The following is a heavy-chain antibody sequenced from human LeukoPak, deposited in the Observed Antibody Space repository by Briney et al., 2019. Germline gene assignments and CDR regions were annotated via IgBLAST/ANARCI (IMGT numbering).Heavy chain of an antibody. CDR3: AKPNDYVWGSPPNDY. J-gene: IGHJ4*02. D-gene: IGHD3-16*01. V-gene: IGHV3-30*02. Sequence: GGSLRLSCAASGFTFSSYGMHWVRQAPGKGLEWVAFIHHDGGSKYYADSVKGRFTISRDNSKNTLYLQMNSLRAEDTALYYCAKPNDYVWGSPPNDYWGQGTLVTVSS. CDR2: IHHDGGSK. CDR1: GFTFSSYG.